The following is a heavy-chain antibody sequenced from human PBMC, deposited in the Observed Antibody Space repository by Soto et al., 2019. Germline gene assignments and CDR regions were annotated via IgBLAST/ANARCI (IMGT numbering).Heavy chain of an antibody. Sequence: SANLSLNCPVTGGSNSSYYWSWIRQPPGKGLEWIGYIYYSGSTNYNPSLKSRVTISVDTSKNQFSLKLSSVTAADTAVYYCARDRLRNWFDPWGQGTLVTVSS. V-gene: IGHV4-59*01. CDR3: ARDRLRNWFDP. CDR1: GGSNSSYY. CDR2: IYYSGST. J-gene: IGHJ5*02.